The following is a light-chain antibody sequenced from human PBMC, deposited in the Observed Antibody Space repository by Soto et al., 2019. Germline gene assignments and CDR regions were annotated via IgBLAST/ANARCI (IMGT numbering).Light chain of an antibody. J-gene: IGLJ1*01. CDR1: SSDVGAYDY. Sequence: HSALTQPASVSGSPGQSSTISCTGTSSDVGAYDYVSWYQQHPDKAPKLMIYEVSNRPSGVSNRFSGSKSVNTATLTISGLQAEDEADYYCSSYTSSSTQVFGTGTKVTVL. V-gene: IGLV2-14*03. CDR2: EVS. CDR3: SSYTSSSTQV.